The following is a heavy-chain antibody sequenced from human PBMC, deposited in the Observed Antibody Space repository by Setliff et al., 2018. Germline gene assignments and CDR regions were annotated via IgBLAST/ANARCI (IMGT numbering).Heavy chain of an antibody. V-gene: IGHV4-39*01. J-gene: IGHJ6*02. D-gene: IGHD6-13*01. CDR1: ADSISSSYYY. CDR2: IYYSGST. CDR3: ARAAGYSSSWYHYYYGMDV. Sequence: SETLSLTCNVSADSISSSYYYWGWIRQPPGKGLEWIGSIYYSGSTYYNPSLKSRVTISVDTSKNQFSLKLSSVTAADTAVYYCARAAGYSSSWYHYYYGMDVWGQGTTVTVSS.